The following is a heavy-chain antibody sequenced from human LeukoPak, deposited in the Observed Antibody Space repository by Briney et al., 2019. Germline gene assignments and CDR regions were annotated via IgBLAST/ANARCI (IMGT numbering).Heavy chain of an antibody. V-gene: IGHV1-8*03. CDR1: GYTFTSYD. CDR3: ARGIYGSGSYYNGYYYYMDV. J-gene: IGHJ6*03. CDR2: MNPNSGNT. Sequence: ASVKVSCKASGYTFTSYDINWVRQATGQGLEWMGWMNPNSGNTGYAQKFQGRVTITRNTSISTAYMELSSLRSEDTAVYYCARGIYGSGSYYNGYYYYMDVWAKGPRSPSP. D-gene: IGHD3-10*01.